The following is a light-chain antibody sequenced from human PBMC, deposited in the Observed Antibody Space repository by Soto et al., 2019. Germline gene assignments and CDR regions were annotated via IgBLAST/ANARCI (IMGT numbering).Light chain of an antibody. Sequence: EIVLTQSPGTLSLSPGERATLSCRASQSVSSSYLAWYQQKPGQAPRLLIYAASTRAAGIPDRFSGSGSGTDFTLTINRLEPEACAVYYCQQYGSSPITFGQGTRLEIK. CDR3: QQYGSSPIT. V-gene: IGKV3-20*01. J-gene: IGKJ5*01. CDR2: AAS. CDR1: QSVSSSY.